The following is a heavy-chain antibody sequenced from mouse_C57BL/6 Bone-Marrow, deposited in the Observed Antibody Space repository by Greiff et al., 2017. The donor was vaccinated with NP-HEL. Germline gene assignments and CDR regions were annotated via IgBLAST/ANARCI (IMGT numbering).Heavy chain of an antibody. CDR2: IWSGGST. V-gene: IGHV2-2*01. CDR3: AGYVPYYYGPDY. J-gene: IGHJ2*01. D-gene: IGHD1-1*01. CDR1: GFSLTSYG. Sequence: VMLVESGPGLVQPSQRLSITCTVSGFSLTSYGVHWVRQSPGKGLEWLGVIWSGGSTDYNAAFISRLSISKDNSKGQFFFKMNSLQAGDTAIYYCAGYVPYYYGPDYWGRGTTLTVSS.